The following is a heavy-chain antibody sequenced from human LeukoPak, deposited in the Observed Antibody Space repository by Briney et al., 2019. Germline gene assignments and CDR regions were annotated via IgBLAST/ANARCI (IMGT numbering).Heavy chain of an antibody. CDR1: GYTFTSYG. J-gene: IGHJ4*02. CDR2: ISAYNRNT. CDR3: AIDPTGYLIDFDY. Sequence: ASVKVSCKASGYTFTSYGISWVRQAPGQGVEGIGCISAYNRNTNYAQKLQRRLTMTTDTSTSTAYMELRSLRSDDTAVYYCAIDPTGYLIDFDYWGQGTLVTVSS. D-gene: IGHD6-13*01. V-gene: IGHV1-18*01.